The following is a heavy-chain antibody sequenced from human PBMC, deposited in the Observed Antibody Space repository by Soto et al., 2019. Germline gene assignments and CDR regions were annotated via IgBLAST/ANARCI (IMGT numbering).Heavy chain of an antibody. D-gene: IGHD2-21*01. CDR1: GFTFGSYA. J-gene: IGHJ3*01. CDR3: AREEGYCDGGRCFRSAFDV. V-gene: IGHV3-23*01. Sequence: GGSLRLSCAASGFTFGSYAMTWVRQAPGKGLEWVSVISGSGTNTYYAGSVKGRFTISWDITKRSLYLQMNSLRAEDTAVYYCAREEGYCDGGRCFRSAFDVWGQGTVVTVSS. CDR2: ISGSGTNT.